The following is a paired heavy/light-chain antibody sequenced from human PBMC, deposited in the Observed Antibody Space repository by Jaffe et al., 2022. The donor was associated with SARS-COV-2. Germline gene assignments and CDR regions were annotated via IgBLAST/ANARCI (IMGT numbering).Light chain of an antibody. CDR1: SSDIGGYKY. Sequence: QSALTQPASVSGSPGQSITISCTGTSSDIGGYKYVSWYQQHPGKAPQLMIYDVSNRPSGVSNRFSGSKSDNTASLTISGLQAEDEADYYCSSYKSSNTVVFGGGTKVTVL. J-gene: IGLJ2*01. V-gene: IGLV2-14*03. CDR3: SSYKSSNTVV. CDR2: DVS.
Heavy chain of an antibody. CDR2: IKQDGSET. J-gene: IGHJ6*03. D-gene: IGHD3-9*01. CDR1: GFTFSKYW. Sequence: EVQLVESGGGLVQPGGSLRLSCAASGFTFSKYWMTWVRQAPGKGLEWVANIKQDGSETYYVDSVKGRFTISRHNAQNSLYLQMNGLRAEDTAVYYCASTEGRYDILTRTSRYDYYYMDVWGKGATVTVSS. V-gene: IGHV3-7*01. CDR3: ASTEGRYDILTRTSRYDYYYMDV.